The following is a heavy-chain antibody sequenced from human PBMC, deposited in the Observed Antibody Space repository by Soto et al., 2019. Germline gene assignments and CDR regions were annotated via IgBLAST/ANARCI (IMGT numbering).Heavy chain of an antibody. J-gene: IGHJ6*02. V-gene: IGHV5-51*01. CDR2: IYPGDSDT. Sequence: GESLKISCKGSGYNFASYWIGWVRQMPGKGLEWMGIIYPGDSDTTYSPSFQGQVTISADKSITTAYLQWSSLKASDTAMYYCARTSAAGKYYYGMDVWGQGTTVTVSS. CDR3: ARTSAAGKYYYGMDV. CDR1: GYNFASYW. D-gene: IGHD6-13*01.